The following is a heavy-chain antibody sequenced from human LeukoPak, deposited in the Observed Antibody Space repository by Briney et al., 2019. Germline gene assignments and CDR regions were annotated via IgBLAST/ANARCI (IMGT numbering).Heavy chain of an antibody. J-gene: IGHJ4*02. D-gene: IGHD2-8*01. V-gene: IGHV5-51*01. CDR2: IYPGDSDT. Sequence: GESLKISCKGSGYSFTSFWIGWVRQMPGKGLEWMGIIYPGDSDTRYSPSFQGQVTISADKSISTAYLQWSSLKASDTAMYYWARGFNAGVKINDFWGQGTLVTGFS. CDR3: ARGFNAGVKINDF. CDR1: GYSFTSFW.